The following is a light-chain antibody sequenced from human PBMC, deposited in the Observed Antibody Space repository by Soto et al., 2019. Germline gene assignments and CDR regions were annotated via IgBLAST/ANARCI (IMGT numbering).Light chain of an antibody. CDR1: QSVSSY. CDR2: DAS. Sequence: EIVLTQSPATLSLSPGERATLSCRASQSVSSYLAWYQQKPGQAPRLLIYDASNRATDIPARFSGSASGTCVPLTISSLEPEDFAVYYCQQRSNWPPVTFGQGTRLEIK. V-gene: IGKV3-11*01. J-gene: IGKJ5*01. CDR3: QQRSNWPPVT.